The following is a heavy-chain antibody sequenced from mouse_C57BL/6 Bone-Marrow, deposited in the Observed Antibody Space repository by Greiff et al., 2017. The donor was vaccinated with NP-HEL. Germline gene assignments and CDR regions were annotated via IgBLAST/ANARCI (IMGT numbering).Heavy chain of an antibody. Sequence: QVQLQQSGAELARPGASVQLSCKASGYTFTSYGISWVKQRTGQGFEWIGEIYPRSGNTYYNEKFKGKATLTADKSSSTAYMELRSLTSEDSAVYFCARETDWYFDVWGTGTTVTVSS. CDR1: GYTFTSYG. J-gene: IGHJ1*03. CDR2: IYPRSGNT. V-gene: IGHV1-81*01. CDR3: ARETDWYFDV.